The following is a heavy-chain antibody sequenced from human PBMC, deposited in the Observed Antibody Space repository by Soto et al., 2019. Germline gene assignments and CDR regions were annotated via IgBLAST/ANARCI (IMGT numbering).Heavy chain of an antibody. CDR2: IYFRGTT. CDR3: ARMYYYDTSGYPFDY. J-gene: IGHJ4*02. CDR1: GGSISSYY. D-gene: IGHD3-22*01. V-gene: IGHV4-59*01. Sequence: SETLSLTCIVSGGSISSYYWSWIRHPPGKGLEWIGYIYFRGTTNFNASLKCRVTMSADTSKNQFSLKLNSVTAADTAVYYCARMYYYDTSGYPFDYWGQGMMVTVS.